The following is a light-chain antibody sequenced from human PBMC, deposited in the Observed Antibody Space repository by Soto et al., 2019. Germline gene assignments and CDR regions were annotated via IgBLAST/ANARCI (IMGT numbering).Light chain of an antibody. J-gene: IGKJ1*01. CDR1: QSVSSN. CDR3: QQSGDSPPWT. Sequence: EIVMTQSPATLSVSPGERATLSCRASQSVSSNLAWYQQKPGQAPRLLIYGASTRATGIPARFSGSGSGTEFTLTISSLQSEDFAVYYCQQSGDSPPWTFGQGTKVEIK. CDR2: GAS. V-gene: IGKV3-15*01.